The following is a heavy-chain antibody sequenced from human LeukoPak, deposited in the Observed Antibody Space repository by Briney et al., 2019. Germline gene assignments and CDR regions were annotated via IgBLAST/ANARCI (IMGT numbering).Heavy chain of an antibody. CDR3: ARALGDPAGYYYYGLNV. D-gene: IGHD3-16*01. J-gene: IGHJ6*02. V-gene: IGHV3-53*01. Sequence: GGSLRLSCAATGLSVSSNFMSWVRQAPGKGLEWVSVIYGGGSTYYADSVKGRFTISRDTPKNTLYLQMNSLRVEDTAVYYCARALGDPAGYYYYGLNVWGQGTTVTVSS. CDR2: IYGGGST. CDR1: GLSVSSNF.